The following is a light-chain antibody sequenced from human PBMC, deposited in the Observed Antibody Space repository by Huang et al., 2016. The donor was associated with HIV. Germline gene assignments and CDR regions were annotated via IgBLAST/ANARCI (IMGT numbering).Light chain of an antibody. J-gene: IGKJ5*01. Sequence: EIVMTQSPDTLSVSPGQRVTLSCRASESVSSNLAWYQKKSGQAPRLLINDASTRGTGIPAMFSGSGSGTEVTLTISSLLSEDFAVYYCQQYNDWPPITFGQGTRLDMK. V-gene: IGKV3-15*01. CDR1: ESVSSN. CDR2: DAS. CDR3: QQYNDWPPIT.